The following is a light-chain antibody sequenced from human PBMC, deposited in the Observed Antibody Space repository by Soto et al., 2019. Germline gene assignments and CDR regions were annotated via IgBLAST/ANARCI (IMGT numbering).Light chain of an antibody. CDR3: QQYGSSSPTT. Sequence: EIVLTQSPGTLSLSPGEGATLSSRASQSVTSNYLAWYQQRPGQAPRLLIYGASSRATGIPDRFSGGGSGTDFTLTIIRLEPEDFAVYYCQQYGSSSPTTFGQRTRLEIE. J-gene: IGKJ5*01. V-gene: IGKV3-20*01. CDR1: QSVTSNY. CDR2: GAS.